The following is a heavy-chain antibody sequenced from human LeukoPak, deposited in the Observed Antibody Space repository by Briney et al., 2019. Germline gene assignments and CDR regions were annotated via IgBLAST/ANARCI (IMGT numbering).Heavy chain of an antibody. V-gene: IGHV4-39*01. CDR2: IYYSGST. Sequence: SETLSLTCTVSGGSISSSSYYWGWIRQPPGKGLEWIGSIYYSGSTYYNPSLKSRVTISVDTSKNQFSLKLSSVTAADTAVYYCARGSLTGGYNWFDPWGQGTLVTVSS. J-gene: IGHJ5*02. D-gene: IGHD7-27*01. CDR1: GGSISSSSYY. CDR3: ARGSLTGGYNWFDP.